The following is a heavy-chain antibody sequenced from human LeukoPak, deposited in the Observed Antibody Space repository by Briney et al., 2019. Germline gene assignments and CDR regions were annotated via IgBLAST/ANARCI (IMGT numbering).Heavy chain of an antibody. D-gene: IGHD6-19*01. CDR1: GFSFSSYA. CDR3: ARTPYSTGWGYFDH. CDR2: ISYDGSNK. V-gene: IGHV3-30*01. Sequence: GGSLRLSCAASGFSFSSYAMHWVRQAPGKGLEWVAIISYDGSNKKYGDSVKARFTISRGNSENTLYLQMDSLRPEDTAVYYCARTPYSTGWGYFDHWGQGTLATVSS. J-gene: IGHJ4*02.